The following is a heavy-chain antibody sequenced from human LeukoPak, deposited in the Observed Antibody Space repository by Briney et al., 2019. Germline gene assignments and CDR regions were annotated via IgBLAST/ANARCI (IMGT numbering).Heavy chain of an antibody. V-gene: IGHV1-2*02. CDR3: ARDGTDGMDV. J-gene: IGHJ6*02. CDR1: GYTFTSYD. Sequence: ASVKVSCKASGYTFTSYDINWVRQAPGQGLEGMGWMNPNSGGTNYAQKFQGRVTMTRDTSISTAYMELSRLRSDDTAVYYCARDGTDGMDVWGQGTTVTVSS. D-gene: IGHD1-1*01. CDR2: MNPNSGGT.